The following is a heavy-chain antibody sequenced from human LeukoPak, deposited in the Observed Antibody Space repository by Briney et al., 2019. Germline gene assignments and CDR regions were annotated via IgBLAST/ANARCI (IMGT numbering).Heavy chain of an antibody. CDR2: IKQDGSEK. D-gene: IGHD6-6*01. CDR3: ARGEWSSSPFDY. J-gene: IGHJ4*02. CDR1: GFTFSTFA. Sequence: GGSLRLSCAASGFTFSTFAMIWVRQAPGKGLEWVANIKQDGSEKYYVDSVKGRFTISRDNAKNSLYLQLNSLRAEDTALYYCARGEWSSSPFDYWGQGTLVTVSS. V-gene: IGHV3-7*01.